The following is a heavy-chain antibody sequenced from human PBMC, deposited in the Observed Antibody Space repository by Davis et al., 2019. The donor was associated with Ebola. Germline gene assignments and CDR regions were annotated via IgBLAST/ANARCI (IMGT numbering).Heavy chain of an antibody. Sequence: GESLKISCAASGFTFSSYGMHWVRQAPGKGLEWVAFIRYDGSNKYYADSVKGRFTISRDNSKNTLYLQMNSLRAEDTAVYYCAKEGRYSSGWYRPLDYWGQGTLVTVSS. D-gene: IGHD6-19*01. CDR2: IRYDGSNK. J-gene: IGHJ4*02. CDR1: GFTFSSYG. V-gene: IGHV3-30*02. CDR3: AKEGRYSSGWYRPLDY.